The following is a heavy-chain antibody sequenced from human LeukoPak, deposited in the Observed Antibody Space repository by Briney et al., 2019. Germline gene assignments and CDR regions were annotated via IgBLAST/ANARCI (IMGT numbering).Heavy chain of an antibody. Sequence: PSETLSLTCTVSGGSISSYYWSWIRQPPGKGLEWIGYIYYSGSTNYNPSLKSRVTISVDTSKNRFSLKLSSVTAADTAVYYCARLLVDSSSWYIGYFDLWGRGTLVTVSS. CDR1: GGSISSYY. CDR2: IYYSGST. D-gene: IGHD6-13*01. J-gene: IGHJ2*01. CDR3: ARLLVDSSSWYIGYFDL. V-gene: IGHV4-59*01.